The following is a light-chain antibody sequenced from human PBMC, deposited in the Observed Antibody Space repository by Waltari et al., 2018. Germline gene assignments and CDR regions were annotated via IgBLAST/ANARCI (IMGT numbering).Light chain of an antibody. CDR1: SSDVGGSNY. V-gene: IGLV2-14*03. CDR2: DVS. J-gene: IGLJ1*01. CDR3: SSYTSSSTFV. Sequence: QSALTQPASVSGSPGQSISISCTGTSSDVGGSNYVSWYQQHPGKAPKLMIYDVSQRPLGISNRFSGSKSGNTASLTISGLQAEDEADYYCSSYTSSSTFVFGIGTKVTVL.